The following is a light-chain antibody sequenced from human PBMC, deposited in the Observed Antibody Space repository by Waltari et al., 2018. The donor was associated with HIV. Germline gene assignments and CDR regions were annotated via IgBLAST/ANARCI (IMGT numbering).Light chain of an antibody. J-gene: IGKJ3*01. V-gene: IGKV3-20*01. Sequence: VLSQSPGTLSLSPGDRATLSCRASQSVASSSLAWFRQKPGQAPSLLIFGASHRAPGIPDRFSGSGSATDFTLTISRLEPEDFAVYYCQQFGASQGFTFGPGTTVEIK. CDR1: QSVASSS. CDR3: QQFGASQGFT. CDR2: GAS.